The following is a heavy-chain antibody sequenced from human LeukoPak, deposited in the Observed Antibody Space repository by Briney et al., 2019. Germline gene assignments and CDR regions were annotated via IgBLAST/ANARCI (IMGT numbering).Heavy chain of an antibody. J-gene: IGHJ4*02. CDR1: GFTFSSYW. CDR2: IKQDGSEK. CDR3: AGLRFLEWFHDDY. V-gene: IGHV3-7*01. Sequence: PGGSLRLSCAASGFTFSSYWMSWVRQAPGKGLEWVANIKQDGSEKYYVDSVKGRFTISRDNAKNSLYLQMNSLRAEDTAVYYCAGLRFLEWFHDDYWGQGTLVTVSS. D-gene: IGHD3-3*01.